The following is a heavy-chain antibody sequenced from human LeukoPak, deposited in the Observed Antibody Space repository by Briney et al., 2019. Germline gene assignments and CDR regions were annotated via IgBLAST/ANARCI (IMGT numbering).Heavy chain of an antibody. Sequence: GGSLRLSCAASGFTFSSYGMLWVRQAPGKGLEWVAFIRYDGSNKYYADSVKGRFTISRDNSKNTLYLQMNSLRAEDTAVYYCAKDRFLEWLSQYYFDYWGQGTLVTVSS. CDR1: GFTFSSYG. V-gene: IGHV3-30*02. D-gene: IGHD3-3*01. J-gene: IGHJ4*02. CDR3: AKDRFLEWLSQYYFDY. CDR2: IRYDGSNK.